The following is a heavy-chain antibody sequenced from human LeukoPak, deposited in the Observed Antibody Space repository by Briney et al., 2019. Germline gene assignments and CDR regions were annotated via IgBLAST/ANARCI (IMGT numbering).Heavy chain of an antibody. CDR1: GYTFTNYG. CDR2: IIPIFGTA. D-gene: IGHD2-21*02. CDR3: AREGANIVVVTGAFDI. Sequence: ASVKVSCKASGYTFTNYGISWVRQAPGQGLEWMGGIIPIFGTANYAQKFQGRVTITADESTSTAYMELSSLRSEDTAVYYCAREGANIVVVTGAFDIWGQGTMVTVSS. J-gene: IGHJ3*02. V-gene: IGHV1-69*13.